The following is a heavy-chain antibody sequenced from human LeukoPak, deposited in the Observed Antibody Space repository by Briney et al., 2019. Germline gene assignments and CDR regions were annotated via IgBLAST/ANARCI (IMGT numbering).Heavy chain of an antibody. CDR1: GYTFTGYY. D-gene: IGHD6-19*01. CDR3: ASRTIAVAGPNWFDP. V-gene: IGHV1-2*02. CDR2: INPNSGGT. Sequence: ASVKVSCKASGYTFTGYYMHWVRQAPGQGLEWMGWINPNSGGTNYAQKFQGRVTMTRDTSISTAYMELSRLRSDDTAVYYCASRTIAVAGPNWFDPWGQGTLVTVSS. J-gene: IGHJ5*02.